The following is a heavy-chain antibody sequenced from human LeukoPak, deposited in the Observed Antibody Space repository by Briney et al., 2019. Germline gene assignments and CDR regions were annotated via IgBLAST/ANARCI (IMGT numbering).Heavy chain of an antibody. CDR2: INPNSGVT. Sequence: ASVKVSCKASGYTFTGYYIHWVRQAPGQGLEWMGWINPNSGVTNYAQKFQGRVTMTRDTSISTAYMELSRLRSDDTAVYYCASPHPRPFAFDIWGQGTMVTVSS. CDR1: GYTFTGYY. V-gene: IGHV1-2*02. J-gene: IGHJ3*02. CDR3: ASPHPRPFAFDI.